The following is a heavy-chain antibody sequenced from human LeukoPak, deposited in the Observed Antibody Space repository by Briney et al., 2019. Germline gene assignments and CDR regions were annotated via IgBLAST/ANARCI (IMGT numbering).Heavy chain of an antibody. V-gene: IGHV1-8*01. Sequence: ASVKVSCKASGYTFTSYDINWVRQATGQGLEWMGWMNPNSGNTGYAQKFQGRVTMTRNTSISTAYMELSSLRSEDTAVYYCARDDLDDFWSGYLDYYYGMDVWGQGTTVTVSS. D-gene: IGHD3-3*01. CDR3: ARDDLDDFWSGYLDYYYGMDV. CDR2: MNPNSGNT. CDR1: GYTFTSYD. J-gene: IGHJ6*02.